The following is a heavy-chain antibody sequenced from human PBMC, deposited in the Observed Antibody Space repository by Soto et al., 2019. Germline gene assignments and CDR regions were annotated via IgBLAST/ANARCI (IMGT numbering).Heavy chain of an antibody. CDR3: ARRYGASFDY. CDR1: GETFSGYY. D-gene: IGHD4-17*01. J-gene: IGHJ4*02. Sequence: SETLSLTCAVYGETFSGYYWTWIRQPPGEGLEWIGEVNPSGSTNYNPSLKSRLTMSVDTSKNQFSLKLSSVTAADTAVYYCARRYGASFDYWGQGTLVTVSS. CDR2: VNPSGST. V-gene: IGHV4-34*01.